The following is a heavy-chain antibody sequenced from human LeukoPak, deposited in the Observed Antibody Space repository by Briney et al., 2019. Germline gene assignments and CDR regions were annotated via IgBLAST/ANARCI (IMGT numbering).Heavy chain of an antibody. J-gene: IGHJ3*02. CDR3: AKGIRVSSSWPLDAFDI. Sequence: ALRLSCAASGFTFSSYGMHWVRQAPGKGLEWVAVIPYDGSNKYYADSVKGRFTISRDNSKNTLYLQMNSLRAEDTAVYYCAKGIRVSSSWPLDAFDIWGQGTMVTVPS. CDR1: GFTFSSYG. V-gene: IGHV3-30*18. CDR2: IPYDGSNK. D-gene: IGHD6-13*01.